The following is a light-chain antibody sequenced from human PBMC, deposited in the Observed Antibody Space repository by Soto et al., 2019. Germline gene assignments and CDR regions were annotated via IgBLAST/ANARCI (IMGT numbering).Light chain of an antibody. V-gene: IGKV3-11*01. Sequence: EIVLTQSPATLSLSPGERATLSCRASQSVSSYLAWYQQKPGQAPRLLIYDASNRATGIPARFSGSGSGTDFTLTISSLDPEDFAVYYCQQRSNWPPITFGRGTRLEIK. CDR1: QSVSSY. J-gene: IGKJ5*01. CDR3: QQRSNWPPIT. CDR2: DAS.